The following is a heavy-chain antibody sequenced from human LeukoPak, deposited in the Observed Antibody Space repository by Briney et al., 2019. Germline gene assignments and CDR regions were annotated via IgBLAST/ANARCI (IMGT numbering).Heavy chain of an antibody. CDR1: GYSISSGYY. Sequence: SETLSLTCTVSGYSISSGYYWGWIRQPPGKGLEWIGSIYHSGSTYYNPSLKSRVTISVDTSKNQFSLKLSSVTAADTAVYYCARDRDEYSSSRDYYYYYMDVWGKGTTVTISS. J-gene: IGHJ6*03. V-gene: IGHV4-38-2*02. CDR3: ARDRDEYSSSRDYYYYYMDV. CDR2: IYHSGST. D-gene: IGHD6-13*01.